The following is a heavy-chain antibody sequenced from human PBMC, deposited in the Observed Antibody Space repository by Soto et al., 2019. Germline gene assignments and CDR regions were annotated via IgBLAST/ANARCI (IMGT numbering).Heavy chain of an antibody. CDR3: ARENIVATIGAFDI. V-gene: IGHV4-59*01. CDR1: GGSISSYY. J-gene: IGHJ3*02. D-gene: IGHD5-12*01. CDR2: IHYSGST. Sequence: SETLSLTCTVSGGSISSYYWSWIQQPPGKGLEWIGYIHYSGSTNYNPSLKSRVTISVDTSKNQFSLKLSSVPAADTAVYYCARENIVATIGAFDIWGQGTMVTVSS.